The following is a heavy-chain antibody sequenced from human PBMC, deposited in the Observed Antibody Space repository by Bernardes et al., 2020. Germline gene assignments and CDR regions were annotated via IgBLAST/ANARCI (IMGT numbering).Heavy chain of an antibody. CDR3: AKDERFLEWFHSGNWFDP. Sequence: GGSLRLSCAASGFTFSSYAMSWVRQAPGKGLEWVSAISGSGGSTYYADSVKGRFTISRDNSKNTLYLQMNSLRAEDTAVYYCAKDERFLEWFHSGNWFDPWGQGTLVTVSS. D-gene: IGHD3-3*01. V-gene: IGHV3-23*01. CDR1: GFTFSSYA. CDR2: ISGSGGST. J-gene: IGHJ5*02.